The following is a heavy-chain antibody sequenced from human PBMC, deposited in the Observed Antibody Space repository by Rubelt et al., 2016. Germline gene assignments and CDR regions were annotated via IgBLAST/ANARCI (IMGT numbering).Heavy chain of an antibody. D-gene: IGHD5-12*01. Sequence: QVQLVQSGAEVKKPGSSVKVSCKASGGTFRSYAISWVRQAPGQGLEWMGGIIPIFGTATYAQKFQGRVTIIADESTSTSYMGLRSLRADDTAVYYCARDPTTRFTSTGWFDPWGQGTLVTVSS. V-gene: IGHV1-69*01. CDR3: ARDPTTRFTSTGWFDP. CDR2: IIPIFGTA. CDR1: GGTFRSYA. J-gene: IGHJ5*02.